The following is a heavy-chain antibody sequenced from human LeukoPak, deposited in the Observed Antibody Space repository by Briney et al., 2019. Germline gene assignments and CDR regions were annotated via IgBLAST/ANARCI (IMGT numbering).Heavy chain of an antibody. CDR3: ARDPQTIVVVPAAPPYYYYGMDV. J-gene: IGHJ6*02. CDR2: IIPILGIA. CDR1: GGTFSSYA. V-gene: IGHV1-69*04. D-gene: IGHD2-2*01. Sequence: GASVKVSCKASGGTFSSYAISWVRQAPGQGLEWMGRIIPILGIANYAQKFQGRVTITADKSTSTAYMELSSLRSEDTAVYYCARDPQTIVVVPAAPPYYYYGMDVWGQGTTVTVSS.